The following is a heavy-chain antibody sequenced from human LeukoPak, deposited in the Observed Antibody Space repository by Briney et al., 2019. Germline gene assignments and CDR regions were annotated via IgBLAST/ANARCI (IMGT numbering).Heavy chain of an antibody. CDR2: ISWNSGSI. V-gene: IGHV3-9*02. Sequence: GGSLRLSCAASGFTSDVYTMRWVRHAPGESLERGSGISWNSGSIGYADSVKGRFTISRDNAKDSLYLQMNSLRAEDTALYYCAKAANPAVASHIDDWGQGTLVTVSS. CDR3: AKAANPAVASHIDD. CDR1: GFTSDVYT. J-gene: IGHJ4*02. D-gene: IGHD6-19*01.